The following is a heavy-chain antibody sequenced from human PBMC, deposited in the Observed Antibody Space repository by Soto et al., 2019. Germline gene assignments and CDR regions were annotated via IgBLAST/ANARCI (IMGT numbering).Heavy chain of an antibody. Sequence: GGSLRLSCSASGFTFSSYAMHWVRQAPGKGLEYVSAISSNGGSTYYADSVKGRFTISRDNSKNTLYLQMSSLRAEDTAVYYCVKDSTVTTSYFDDWGQGTLVTVSS. D-gene: IGHD4-17*01. V-gene: IGHV3-64D*08. CDR2: ISSNGGST. J-gene: IGHJ4*02. CDR3: VKDSTVTTSYFDD. CDR1: GFTFSSYA.